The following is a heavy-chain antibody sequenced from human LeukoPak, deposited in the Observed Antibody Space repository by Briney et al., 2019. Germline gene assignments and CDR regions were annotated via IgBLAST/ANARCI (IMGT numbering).Heavy chain of an antibody. Sequence: ASVKVSCKASGYTFTSYYMHWVRQAPGQGLEWMGIINPSGGSTSYAQKFQGRVTMTRDTSTSTVYMELSSLRSEDTAVYYCARDPSNSSGYLAHFDSWGQGTLVTVSS. CDR2: INPSGGST. CDR3: ARDPSNSSGYLAHFDS. CDR1: GYTFTSYY. D-gene: IGHD3-22*01. J-gene: IGHJ4*02. V-gene: IGHV1-46*01.